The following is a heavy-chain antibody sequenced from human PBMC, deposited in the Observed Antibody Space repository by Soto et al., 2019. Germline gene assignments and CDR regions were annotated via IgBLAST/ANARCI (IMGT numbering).Heavy chain of an antibody. CDR2: INHSGST. V-gene: IGHV4-34*01. CDR1: GGSFSGYY. CDR3: AREGRDGYDY. J-gene: IGHJ4*02. D-gene: IGHD5-12*01. Sequence: QVQLQQWGAGLLKPSETLSLTCAVYGGSFSGYYWSWIRQPPGKGLEWIGEINHSGSTNYNPSLNSRVTISVDTSKNKFSLKLSSVTAADTAVYYCAREGRDGYDYWGQGTLVTVSS.